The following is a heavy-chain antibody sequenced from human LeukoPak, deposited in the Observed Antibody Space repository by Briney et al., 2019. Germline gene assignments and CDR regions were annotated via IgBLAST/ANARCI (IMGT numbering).Heavy chain of an antibody. Sequence: SETLSLTCSVSGGSISSYSWSWIRQPPGKGLEWIGYIYHSGSTYYNPSLKSRVTISVDRSKNQFSLKLSSVTAADTAVYYCASPDVWGQGTTVTVSS. CDR1: GGSISSYS. J-gene: IGHJ6*02. V-gene: IGHV4-30-2*01. CDR3: ASPDV. CDR2: IYHSGST.